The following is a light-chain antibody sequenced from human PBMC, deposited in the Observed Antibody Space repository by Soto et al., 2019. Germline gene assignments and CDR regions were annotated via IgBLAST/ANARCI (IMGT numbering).Light chain of an antibody. CDR2: SAS. Sequence: DIQMTQSPSSVSASVGDRVTITCRASQGISNWVAWYQQKPGKAPKLLIYSASTLLPGVPSRFSGSGSGTDFTLPIGSLQPEDFATYYCQQASSLPRTFGVGTKVAF. CDR1: QGISNW. CDR3: QQASSLPRT. J-gene: IGKJ4*01. V-gene: IGKV1-12*01.